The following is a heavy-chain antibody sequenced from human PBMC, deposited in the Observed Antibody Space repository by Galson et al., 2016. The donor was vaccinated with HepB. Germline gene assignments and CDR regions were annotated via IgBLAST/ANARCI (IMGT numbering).Heavy chain of an antibody. CDR2: TWYGGSDK. CDR3: ASDTLVVSRGVIFYMDV. V-gene: IGHV3-33*08. Sequence: SLRLSCAASGFNIRDYSMNWLRQAPGKGLEWVAVTWYGGSDKYYADSVKGRFTISRDNSKNTLYLQMNNLRAEDTAVYYCASDTLVVSRGVIFYMDVWGKGTTVTVAS. J-gene: IGHJ6*03. D-gene: IGHD3-10*01. CDR1: GFNIRDYS.